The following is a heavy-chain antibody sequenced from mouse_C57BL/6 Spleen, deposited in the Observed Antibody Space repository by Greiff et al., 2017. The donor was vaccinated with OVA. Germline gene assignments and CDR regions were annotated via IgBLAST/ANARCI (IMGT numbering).Heavy chain of an antibody. V-gene: IGHV3-6*01. J-gene: IGHJ1*03. CDR3: ARDQETGTGYFDV. D-gene: IGHD4-1*01. CDR2: IRYDGST. CDR1: GYSITSGYY. Sequence: EVKLVESGPGLVKPSQSLSLTCSVTGYSITSGYYWNWIRQFPGNKLEWMGYIRYDGSTNYNPSLKNRISITRDTSKNQFFLKLNSVTTEDTATYYCARDQETGTGYFDVWGTGTTVTVSS.